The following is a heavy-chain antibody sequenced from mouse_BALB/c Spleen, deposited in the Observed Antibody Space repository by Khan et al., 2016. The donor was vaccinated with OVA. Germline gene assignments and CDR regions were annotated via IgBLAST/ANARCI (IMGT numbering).Heavy chain of an antibody. J-gene: IGHJ2*01. CDR2: IGSDSNTI. D-gene: IGHD2-3*01. CDR3: ARTGYYYFDY. V-gene: IGHV5-17*02. Sequence: EVELVESGGGLVQPGGSRKLSCAASGFTFSGFGMHWVRQAPEKGLEWVAFIGSDSNTIYYADTVKGRFTISRDNPKKTLFLQMPSLMSEDTAMYFWARTGYYYFDYWGQGTTLTVSS. CDR1: GFTFSGFG.